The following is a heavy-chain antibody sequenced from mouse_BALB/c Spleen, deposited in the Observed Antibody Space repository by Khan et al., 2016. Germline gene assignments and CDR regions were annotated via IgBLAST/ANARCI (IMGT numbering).Heavy chain of an antibody. Sequence: EVELVESGGGLVKPGGSLKLSCSASGFTFSSYAMSWVRQTPEKRLEWVASITSGGSTYYPASMKGRFTISRDSARNILYLQMSSLRSEDTAMYCCRRRDCERFVYWGQGTLVTVSA. CDR2: ITSGGST. CDR3: RRRDCERFVY. V-gene: IGHV5-6-5*01. CDR1: GFTFSSYA. D-gene: IGHD3-3*01. J-gene: IGHJ3*01.